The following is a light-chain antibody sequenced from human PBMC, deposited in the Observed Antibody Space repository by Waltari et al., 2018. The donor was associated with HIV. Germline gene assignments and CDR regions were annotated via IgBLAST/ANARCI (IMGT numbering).Light chain of an antibody. CDR3: QSYDSSLSGYV. V-gene: IGLV1-40*01. J-gene: IGLJ1*01. CDR1: RSHIGAGYD. Sequence: QSVLTQPPSVSGAPGQRVTISCTGRRSHIGAGYDVHWYQQLPGTAPKLLIYGNSNRPSGVPDRFSGSKSGTSASLAITGLQAEDEADYYCQSYDSSLSGYVFGTGTKVTVL. CDR2: GNS.